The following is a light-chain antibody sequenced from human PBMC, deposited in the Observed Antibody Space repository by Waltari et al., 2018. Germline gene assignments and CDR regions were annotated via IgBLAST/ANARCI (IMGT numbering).Light chain of an antibody. CDR1: TIESKR. J-gene: IGLJ2*01. CDR3: QVWDDSNNSGV. Sequence: SYVLTQNPSVSLAPGQTALITWWGHTIESKRDNWYQLQPGQAPVLVMFYDSDRPPGSPDRFSGSNSGNTATLTISRVEDDDEADYFCQVWDDSNNSGVFGGGTKLTVL. CDR2: YDS. V-gene: IGLV3-21*04.